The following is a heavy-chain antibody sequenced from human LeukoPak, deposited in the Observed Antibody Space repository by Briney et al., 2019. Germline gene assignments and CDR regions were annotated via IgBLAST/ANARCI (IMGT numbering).Heavy chain of an antibody. Sequence: SETLSLTCTVSGGSISSYYWNWIRQPPGKGLEWIGYIYYSGSTNYNPSLKSRVTISVDTSKNQFSLKLSSVTAADTAVYYCARDIAVAGPLGYWGQGTLVTVSS. CDR2: IYYSGST. CDR1: GGSISSYY. D-gene: IGHD6-19*01. J-gene: IGHJ4*02. V-gene: IGHV4-59*01. CDR3: ARDIAVAGPLGY.